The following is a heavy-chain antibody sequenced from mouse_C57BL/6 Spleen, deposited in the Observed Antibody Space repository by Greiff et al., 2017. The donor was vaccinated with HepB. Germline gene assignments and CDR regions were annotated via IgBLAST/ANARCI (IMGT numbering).Heavy chain of an antibody. CDR3: ARRSYYGSSSFAY. CDR2: INPNNGGT. J-gene: IGHJ3*01. D-gene: IGHD1-1*01. V-gene: IGHV1-26*01. Sequence: VQLQQSGPELVKPGASVKISCKASGYTFTDYYMNWVKQSHGKSLEWIGDINPNNGGTSYNQKFKGKATLTVDKSSSTAYMELRSLTSEDSAVYYCARRSYYGSSSFAYWGQGTLVTVSA. CDR1: GYTFTDYY.